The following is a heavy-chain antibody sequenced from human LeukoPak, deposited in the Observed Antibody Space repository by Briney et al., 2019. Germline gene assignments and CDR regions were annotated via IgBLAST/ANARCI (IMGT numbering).Heavy chain of an antibody. D-gene: IGHD3-3*01. J-gene: IGHJ4*02. CDR2: IKQDGSEK. CDR3: ARAWSGCFDY. V-gene: IGHV3-7*01. CDR1: GFTFSNYW. Sequence: GGSLRLSCAASGFTFSNYWMAWVRQAPGKGLEWVANIKQDGSEKYYVDSVKGRFTISRDNAKNSLYLQMNSLRAEDTAVYYCARAWSGCFDYWGQGTLVTVSS.